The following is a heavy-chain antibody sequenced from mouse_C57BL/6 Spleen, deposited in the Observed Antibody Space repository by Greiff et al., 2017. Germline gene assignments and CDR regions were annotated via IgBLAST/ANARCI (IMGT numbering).Heavy chain of an antibody. Sequence: QVQLQQSGAELVRPGTSVKVSCKASGYAFTNYLIEWVKQRPGQGLEWIGVINPGSGGTNYNEKFKGKATLTADTSSSTAYMQLSSLTSEDSAVYFCARRGILYAMDYWGQGTSVTVSS. CDR2: INPGSGGT. V-gene: IGHV1-54*01. CDR1: GYAFTNYL. J-gene: IGHJ4*01. CDR3: ARRGILYAMDY.